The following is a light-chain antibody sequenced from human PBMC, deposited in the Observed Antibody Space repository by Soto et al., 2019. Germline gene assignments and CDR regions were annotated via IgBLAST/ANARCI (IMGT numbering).Light chain of an antibody. Sequence: QAVVTQEPSFSVSPGGTVTLTCGVSSGSVSTRYYPSWYQQTPGQAPRTLIYSTSTRSSGVPDRFSGSIVGNKAALTISGAQADDESDYHCVLYMGSGIWVFGGGTQLTVL. V-gene: IGLV8-61*01. J-gene: IGLJ7*01. CDR2: STS. CDR1: SGSVSTRYY. CDR3: VLYMGSGIWV.